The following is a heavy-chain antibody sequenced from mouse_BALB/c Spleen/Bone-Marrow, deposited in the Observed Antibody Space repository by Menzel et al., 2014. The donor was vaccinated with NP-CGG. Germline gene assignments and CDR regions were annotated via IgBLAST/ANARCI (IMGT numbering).Heavy chain of an antibody. CDR1: GFTFSSYA. V-gene: IGHV5-6-5*01. CDR3: ARVTDTFYYGSSYWYFDV. D-gene: IGHD1-1*01. CDR2: ISSGGST. Sequence: EVQVVESGGGLVKPGGSLKLSCAASGFTFSSYAMSWVRQTPEKRLEWVASISSGGSTYYPDSAKGRFTISRDNVRNILYLQMSSLRSEDTAMYYCARVTDTFYYGSSYWYFDVWGAGTTVTVSS. J-gene: IGHJ1*01.